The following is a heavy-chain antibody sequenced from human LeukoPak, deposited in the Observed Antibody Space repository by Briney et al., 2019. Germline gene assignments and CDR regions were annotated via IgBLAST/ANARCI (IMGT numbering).Heavy chain of an antibody. J-gene: IGHJ4*02. CDR1: GFTVSSNY. V-gene: IGHV3-53*01. D-gene: IGHD1-1*01. CDR3: ARDRLFRNWNDPYYFDY. CDR2: IYSGGST. Sequence: GGSLRLSCAASGFTVSSNYMSWVRQAPGKGLEWVSVIYSGGSTYYADSVKGRFTISRDNSKNTLYLQMNSLRAEDTAVYYCARDRLFRNWNDPYYFDYWGQGTLVTVSS.